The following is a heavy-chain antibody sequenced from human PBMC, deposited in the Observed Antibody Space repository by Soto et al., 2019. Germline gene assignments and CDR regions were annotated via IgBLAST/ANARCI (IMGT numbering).Heavy chain of an antibody. Sequence: EVQLLESGGGLVQPGGSLRLSCAASGFTFSSYAMSWVRQAPGKGLEWVSAISGSGGSTYYAESVKGRFTISRDNSKSTLYLQMNSLRAEDTAVYYCAGRSMTIFGVSDYWGQGTLVTVSS. D-gene: IGHD3-3*01. V-gene: IGHV3-23*01. CDR2: ISGSGGST. CDR1: GFTFSSYA. J-gene: IGHJ4*02. CDR3: AGRSMTIFGVSDY.